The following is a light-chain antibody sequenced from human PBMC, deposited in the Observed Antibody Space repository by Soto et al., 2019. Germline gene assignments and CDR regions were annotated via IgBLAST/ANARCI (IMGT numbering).Light chain of an antibody. CDR1: SSNLGINF. CDR3: ATWDGSLSVGV. V-gene: IGLV1-51*02. CDR2: ENN. Sequence: QPVLKQPPSVTAAPEQKVTISCSGGSSNLGINFVSWYQQFPGGVPKLLIYENNKRPSGIPDRFSGAKSGTSATLDITGLQAGDEADYYCATWDGSLSVGVFGGGTKSPS. J-gene: IGLJ1*01.